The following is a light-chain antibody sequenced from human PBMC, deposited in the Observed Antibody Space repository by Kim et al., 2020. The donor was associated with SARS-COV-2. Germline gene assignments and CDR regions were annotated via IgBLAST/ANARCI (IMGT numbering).Light chain of an antibody. J-gene: IGLJ2*01. CDR1: NIGNKR. CDR2: YDH. V-gene: IGLV3-21*01. CDR3: QLWDSSSDNVV. Sequence: APGKTASTACGGNNIGNKRVHWYQQKPGQAPVLVIYYDHDRPSGIPERFSGSNSGNTATLTISRVEAGDEAEYYCQLWDSSSDNVVFGGGTQLTVL.